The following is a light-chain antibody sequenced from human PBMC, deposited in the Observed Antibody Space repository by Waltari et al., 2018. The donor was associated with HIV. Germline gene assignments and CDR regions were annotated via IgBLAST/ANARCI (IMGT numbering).Light chain of an antibody. CDR2: ATA. J-gene: IGKJ2*03. Sequence: DIQMTQSPSSLSASIGDRVTITCRASQSIKRNLNWFQQKSGKAPNSLIYATATLQNGVPSRFSGSGSETNFTLTITRLQPEDFATYYCQQSYATPRSFGQGTKL. CDR1: QSIKRN. V-gene: IGKV1-39*01. CDR3: QQSYATPRS.